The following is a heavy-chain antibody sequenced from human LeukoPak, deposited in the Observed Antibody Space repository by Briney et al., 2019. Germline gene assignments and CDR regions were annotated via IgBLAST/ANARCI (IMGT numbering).Heavy chain of an antibody. Sequence: SGPTLVNPTQTLTLTCTFSGFSLSTSGVGVGWIRQPPGKALEWLALIYWDDDKRYSPSLKSRLTITKDTSKNQVVLTMTNMDPVDTATYYCARTLYFFYSGSSPFDYWGQGTLVTVSS. CDR2: IYWDDDK. J-gene: IGHJ4*02. D-gene: IGHD3-10*01. CDR3: ARTLYFFYSGSSPFDY. V-gene: IGHV2-5*02. CDR1: GFSLSTSGVG.